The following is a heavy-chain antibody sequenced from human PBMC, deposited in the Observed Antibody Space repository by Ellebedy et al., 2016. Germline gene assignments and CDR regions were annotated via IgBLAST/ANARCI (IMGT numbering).Heavy chain of an antibody. CDR3: GRHAISMTFGI. V-gene: IGHV4-39*01. J-gene: IGHJ3*02. Sequence: SETLSLTCTVSGGSISDKDFFWGWIRQPPGKGLEWIGILYFNTYYNPSLNGRVTISVDASKNQFSLRLSSVTAADTAVYYCGRHAISMTFGIWGQGTMVTVSS. CDR1: GGSISDKDFF. D-gene: IGHD3-22*01. CDR2: LYFNT.